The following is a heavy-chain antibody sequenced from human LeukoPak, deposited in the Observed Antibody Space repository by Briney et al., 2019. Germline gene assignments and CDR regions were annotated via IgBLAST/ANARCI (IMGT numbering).Heavy chain of an antibody. Sequence: GASVKVSCKVSGYTLTELSMHWVRQAPGKGLEWMGGFDPEDGETIYAQKFHGRVTMTEDTSTDTAYMELSSLRSEDTAVYYCATVARITIFGVVIINYFDYWGQGTLVTVSS. J-gene: IGHJ4*02. V-gene: IGHV1-24*01. D-gene: IGHD3-3*01. CDR3: ATVARITIFGVVIINYFDY. CDR2: FDPEDGET. CDR1: GYTLTELS.